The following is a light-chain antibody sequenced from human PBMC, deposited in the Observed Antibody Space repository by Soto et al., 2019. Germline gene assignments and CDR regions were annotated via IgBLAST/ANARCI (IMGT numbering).Light chain of an antibody. CDR2: EVS. CDR3: SSFAGSNTI. CDR1: SSDVGGYNY. J-gene: IGLJ2*01. V-gene: IGLV2-8*01. Sequence: QSALTQPPSASGSPGQSVAISCTGTSSDVGGYNYVSWYQHHPGKGPKLMIYEVSTRPSGVPDRFSGSKSGNTASLTVSGLQAEDEADYYCSSFAGSNTIFGGGTKLTVL.